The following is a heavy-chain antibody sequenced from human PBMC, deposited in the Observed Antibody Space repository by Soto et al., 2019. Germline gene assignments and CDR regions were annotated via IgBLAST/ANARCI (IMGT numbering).Heavy chain of an antibody. CDR1: GGTFSSYA. D-gene: IGHD4-17*01. CDR2: IIPIFGTA. J-gene: IGHJ6*02. CDR3: ARDYPDYGGNPFYYYGMDV. V-gene: IGHV1-69*12. Sequence: QVQLVQSGAEVKKPGSSVKVSCKASGGTFSSYAISWVRQAPGQGLEWMGGIIPIFGTANYAQKFQGRVTITADESTSTAYMELSSLRSEDTAVYYCARDYPDYGGNPFYYYGMDVWGQGTTVTVSS.